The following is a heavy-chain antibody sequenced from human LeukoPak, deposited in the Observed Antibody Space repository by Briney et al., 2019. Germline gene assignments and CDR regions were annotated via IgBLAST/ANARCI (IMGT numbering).Heavy chain of an antibody. CDR1: GYTFTGYY. CDR3: ARDQTVGATDYFDY. D-gene: IGHD1-26*01. CDR2: INPKSGGT. V-gene: IGHV1-2*02. J-gene: IGHJ4*02. Sequence: ASVKVSCKASGYTFTGYYIHWVRQAPGQGLEWMGWINPKSGGTNYAQKFQGRVTMTRDTSISTAYMELSRLRSDDTAVYFCARDQTVGATDYFDYWGQGTLVTVSS.